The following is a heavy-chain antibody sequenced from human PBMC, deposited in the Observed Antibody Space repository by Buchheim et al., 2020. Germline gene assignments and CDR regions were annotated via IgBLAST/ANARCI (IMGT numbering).Heavy chain of an antibody. CDR3: ARSLYPYVDY. V-gene: IGHV4-34*01. CDR2: INHSGST. J-gene: IGHJ4*02. CDR1: GGSFSGYY. Sequence: QVRLQQWGAGLLKPSETLSLTCAVYGGSFSGYYWSWIRHPPGKGLEWIGEINHSGSTTYNPSLKSRVTISVDTSKNQFSLKTSAVTAADTAVYYCARSLYPYVDYWGQGTL.